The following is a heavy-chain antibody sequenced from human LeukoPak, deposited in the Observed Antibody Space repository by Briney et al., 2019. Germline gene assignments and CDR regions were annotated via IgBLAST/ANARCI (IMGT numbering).Heavy chain of an antibody. CDR1: GITFGDYA. V-gene: IGHV3-49*03. D-gene: IGHD6-19*01. CDR3: TRNEAVAGTGGDAFDV. CDR2: IRSKAYGGTT. Sequence: PGGSLRLSCTASGITFGDYAMSWFRQAPGKGLEWVGFIRSKAYGGTTEYAASVKGRFTISRDDSKSIAYLQMNSLKTEDTAVYYCTRNEAVAGTGGDAFDVWGQGTMVTVSS. J-gene: IGHJ3*01.